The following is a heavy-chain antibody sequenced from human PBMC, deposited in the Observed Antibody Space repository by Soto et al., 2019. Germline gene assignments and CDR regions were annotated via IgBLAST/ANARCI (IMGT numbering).Heavy chain of an antibody. J-gene: IGHJ6*02. CDR2: IWYDGSNK. V-gene: IGHV3-33*01. D-gene: IGHD5-12*01. Sequence: GGSLRLSCAASGFTFSSYGMHWVRQAPGKGLEWVAVIWYDGSNKYYADSVKGRFTISRDNSKNTLYLQMNSLRAEDTAVYYCARDLPWLPIMATYYYYYGMDVWGQGTTVTVSS. CDR3: ARDLPWLPIMATYYYYYGMDV. CDR1: GFTFSSYG.